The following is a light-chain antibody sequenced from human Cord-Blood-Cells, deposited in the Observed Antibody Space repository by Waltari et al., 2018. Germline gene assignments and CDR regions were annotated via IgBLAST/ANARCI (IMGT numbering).Light chain of an antibody. CDR1: RSEVGGYNY. Sequence: SALTHPAHVSGSPGQSITIYCNGHRSEVGGYNYVSWYQQHTGQAPKLMIYEVSYRPSGVSNRFSGSKSGNTASLTISGLQAEDEADYYCSSYTSSSTYVCGTGTKVTVL. J-gene: IGLJ1*01. V-gene: IGLV2-14*01. CDR3: SSYTSSSTYV. CDR2: EVS.